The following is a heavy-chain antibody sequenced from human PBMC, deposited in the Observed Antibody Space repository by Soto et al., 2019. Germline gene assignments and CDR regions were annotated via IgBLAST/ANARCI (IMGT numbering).Heavy chain of an antibody. CDR2: IIPIFGTA. D-gene: IGHD2-2*01. CDR1: GGTFSSYA. CDR3: AWAIVVVPAAQTPRTGYYYGMDV. J-gene: IGHJ6*02. V-gene: IGHV1-69*13. Sequence: SVNVSCKASGGTFSSYAISWVRQAPGQGLEWMGGIIPIFGTANYAQKFQGRVTITADESTSTAYMELSSLRSEDTAVYYCAWAIVVVPAAQTPRTGYYYGMDVWGQGTTVTVSS.